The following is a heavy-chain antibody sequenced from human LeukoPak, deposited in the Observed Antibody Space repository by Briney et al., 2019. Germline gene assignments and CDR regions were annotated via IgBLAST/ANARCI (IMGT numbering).Heavy chain of an antibody. CDR1: AFTFSDYY. CDR3: ARAGPYYYYMDV. Sequence: GVSLTLSCAAAAFTFSDYYMSWIRPAPGKGLEWVSYISSSGSTIYYADSVKGRSTISRDEAKNSLYLQMNSLRAEDTAVYYCARAGPYYYYMDVWGKGTTVTVSS. CDR2: ISSSGSTI. J-gene: IGHJ6*03. V-gene: IGHV3-11*01.